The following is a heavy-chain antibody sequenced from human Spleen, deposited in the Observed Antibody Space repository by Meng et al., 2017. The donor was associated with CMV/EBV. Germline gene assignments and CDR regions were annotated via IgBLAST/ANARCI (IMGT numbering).Heavy chain of an antibody. CDR1: GFTFSSYS. Sequence: GESLKISCAASGFTFSSYSMNWVRQAPGKGLEWVANVKQDGSETHYVDSVKGRFTISRDNAKNSVYLQMNSLRAEDTAVYYCARESDGGTTFDYWGQGTLVTVSS. CDR2: VKQDGSET. V-gene: IGHV3-7*01. D-gene: IGHD1-1*01. CDR3: ARESDGGTTFDY. J-gene: IGHJ4*02.